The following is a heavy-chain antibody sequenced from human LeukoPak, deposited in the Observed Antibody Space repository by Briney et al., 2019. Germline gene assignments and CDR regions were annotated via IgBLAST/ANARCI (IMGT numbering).Heavy chain of an antibody. J-gene: IGHJ4*02. CDR2: IRYVGSNT. Sequence: GGSLRLSCAASGFTFNNYGMHWVRQAPGKGLEWVAFIRYVGSNTYYADSVKGRFTISRDNSKNTLYLHMNRLRAEDTAVYYCAKDPNRYDSSIYYCAYWGQGTLVTVSS. D-gene: IGHD3-22*01. CDR3: AKDPNRYDSSIYYCAY. CDR1: GFTFNNYG. V-gene: IGHV3-30*02.